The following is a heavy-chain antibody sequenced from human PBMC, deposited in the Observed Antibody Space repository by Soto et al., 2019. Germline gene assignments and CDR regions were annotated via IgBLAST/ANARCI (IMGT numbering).Heavy chain of an antibody. Sequence: GGSLRLSCAASGFTFDTCGMNWVRQAPGKGLQFVSSIGAVGTTYYLDSVKGRFTISRDNSKNMLYLQMNSLRAEDTAVYFCAKEIGHRLPFDYWGQGTLVTVSS. CDR3: AKEIGHRLPFDY. D-gene: IGHD2-21*01. CDR1: GFTFDTCG. CDR2: IGAVGTT. J-gene: IGHJ4*02. V-gene: IGHV3-23*01.